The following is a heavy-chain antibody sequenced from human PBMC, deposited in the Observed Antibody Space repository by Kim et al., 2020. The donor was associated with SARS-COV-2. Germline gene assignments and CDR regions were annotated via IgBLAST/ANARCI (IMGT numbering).Heavy chain of an antibody. J-gene: IGHJ5*02. CDR3: ARDRSSGWPSNWFDP. D-gene: IGHD6-19*01. V-gene: IGHV4-59*01. Sequence: PSPKRRVTISVDTSKNQFSLKLSSVTAADTAVYYCARDRSSGWPSNWFDPWGQGTLVTVSS.